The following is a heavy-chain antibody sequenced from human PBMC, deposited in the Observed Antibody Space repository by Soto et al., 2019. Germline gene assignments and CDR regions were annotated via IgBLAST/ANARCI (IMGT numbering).Heavy chain of an antibody. V-gene: IGHV3-7*01. Sequence: GGSLRLSCAASGFTFSSYGMQWVRQAPGKGLEWVANIKEDGSERYYVDSVKGRFTISRDNAKNSLYLQMTSLRPEDTAVYYCTRGHPSIYNYWGQGTLVTVSS. CDR1: GFTFSSYG. CDR2: IKEDGSER. CDR3: TRGHPSIYNY. D-gene: IGHD4-4*01. J-gene: IGHJ4*02.